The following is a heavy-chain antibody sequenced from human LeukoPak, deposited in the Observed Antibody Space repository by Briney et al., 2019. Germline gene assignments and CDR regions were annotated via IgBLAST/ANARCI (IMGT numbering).Heavy chain of an antibody. CDR2: INQDGSEI. CDR3: ARDQGSMIVVRTTSWFFDL. Sequence: GGSLRLSCAASGFTFSNYWMSCVRQAPGKGLEWLANINQDGSEIYYVDSVKGRFTISRDNGKNSLYLQINSLRADDMAVYYCARDQGSMIVVRTTSWFFDLWGRGTLVTVSS. J-gene: IGHJ2*01. CDR1: GFTFSNYW. V-gene: IGHV3-7*01. D-gene: IGHD3-22*01.